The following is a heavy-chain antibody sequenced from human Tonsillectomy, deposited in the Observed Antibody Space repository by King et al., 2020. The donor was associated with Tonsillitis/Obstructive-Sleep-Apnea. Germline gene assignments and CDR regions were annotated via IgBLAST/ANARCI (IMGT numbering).Heavy chain of an antibody. D-gene: IGHD1-26*01. J-gene: IGHJ6*03. CDR1: GYTFTGYY. CDR2: INPNSGGT. Sequence: QLVQSGAEVKKPVASVKVSCKASGYTFTGYYMHWVRQAPVQGLEGMVWINPNSGGTNYAQKFQGWVTMNRDTSISTAYMELRRLRSDDTAVCYCARDRGVGATISYYYYYMDVWGKGTTVTVSS. CDR3: ARDRGVGATISYYYYYMDV. V-gene: IGHV1-2*04.